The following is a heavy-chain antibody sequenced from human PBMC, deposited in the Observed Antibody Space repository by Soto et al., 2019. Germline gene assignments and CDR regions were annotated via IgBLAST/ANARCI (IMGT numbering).Heavy chain of an antibody. CDR2: ISSSSSYI. CDR1: GFTFSSYS. J-gene: IGHJ3*02. CDR3: ARAWLDYDFWSGYYFAFDI. V-gene: IGHV3-21*01. Sequence: LRLSCAASGFTFSSYSMNWVRQAPGKGLEWVSSISSSSSYIYYADSVKGRFTISRDNAKNSLYLQMNSLRAEDTAVYYCARAWLDYDFWSGYYFAFDIWGQGTMVTVSS. D-gene: IGHD3-3*01.